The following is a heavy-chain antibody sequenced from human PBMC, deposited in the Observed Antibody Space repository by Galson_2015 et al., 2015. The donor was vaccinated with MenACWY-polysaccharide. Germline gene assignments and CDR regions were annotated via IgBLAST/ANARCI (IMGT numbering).Heavy chain of an antibody. CDR3: ARSHVVVVTAIQDTNAFDI. V-gene: IGHV3-30-3*01. CDR1: GFTFSSYA. D-gene: IGHD2-21*02. Sequence: SLRLSCAASGFTFSSYAMHWVRQAPGTGLEWVAVISYNGNNIYYADSEEGRFTTSRDNSKNSLYLQMNSLRAEDTALYYCARSHVVVVTAIQDTNAFDIWGQGTMVTVSS. CDR2: ISYNGNNI. J-gene: IGHJ3*02.